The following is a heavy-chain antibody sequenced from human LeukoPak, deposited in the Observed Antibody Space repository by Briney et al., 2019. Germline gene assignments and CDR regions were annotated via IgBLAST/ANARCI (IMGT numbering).Heavy chain of an antibody. CDR2: IYSAGST. Sequence: PGGSLRLSCAASGFTVSSNYMIWVRQAPGKELEWISVIYSAGSTKYADSVRGRFIVSRDNSMNTLSLQMNSLRVEGTAVYYCARGGLRDSSGYYVADCWGRGTPVTVSS. D-gene: IGHD3-22*01. V-gene: IGHV3-66*01. CDR1: GFTVSSNY. J-gene: IGHJ4*02. CDR3: ARGGLRDSSGYYVADC.